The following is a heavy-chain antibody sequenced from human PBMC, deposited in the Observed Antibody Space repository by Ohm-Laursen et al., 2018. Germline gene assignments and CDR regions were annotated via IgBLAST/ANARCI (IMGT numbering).Heavy chain of an antibody. D-gene: IGHD6-19*01. CDR2: ISPYNGDT. J-gene: IGHJ4*02. Sequence: SVKVSCKASGYTFTNYGTTWVRQAPGQGLEWVGWISPYNGDTNYAQKLQGRVTMTTDRSTSTAHMEVRNLRDDDTAVYYCARKNAYGSGWQTDYWGQGTLVTVSS. CDR3: ARKNAYGSGWQTDY. V-gene: IGHV1-18*01. CDR1: GYTFTNYG.